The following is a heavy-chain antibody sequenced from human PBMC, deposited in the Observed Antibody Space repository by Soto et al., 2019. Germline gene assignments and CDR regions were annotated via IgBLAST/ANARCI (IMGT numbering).Heavy chain of an antibody. CDR2: IIPIFGTA. D-gene: IGHD3-9*01. CDR1: GGTFSSYA. Sequence: SVKVSCKASGGTFSSYAISWVRQAPGQGLEWMGGIIPIFGTANYAQKFQGRVTITADESTSTAYMELSSLRSEDTAVYYCASSYDILNGYLPSPYYFDYWGQGTLVTVS. CDR3: ASSYDILNGYLPSPYYFDY. J-gene: IGHJ4*02. V-gene: IGHV1-69*13.